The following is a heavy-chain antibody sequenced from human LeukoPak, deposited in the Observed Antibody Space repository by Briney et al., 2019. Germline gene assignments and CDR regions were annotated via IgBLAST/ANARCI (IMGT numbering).Heavy chain of an antibody. J-gene: IGHJ4*02. D-gene: IGHD4-23*01. V-gene: IGHV4-39*07. Sequence: SETLSLTCTVSGGSISSSTYYWGWIRQPPGKGLEWIGSIYYSGSTYYNPSLKSRVTISVDTSKNQSSLNLSSVTAADTAMYYCARAVGTSRNFFDYWGQGTLVTVSS. CDR1: GGSISSSTYY. CDR2: IYYSGST. CDR3: ARAVGTSRNFFDY.